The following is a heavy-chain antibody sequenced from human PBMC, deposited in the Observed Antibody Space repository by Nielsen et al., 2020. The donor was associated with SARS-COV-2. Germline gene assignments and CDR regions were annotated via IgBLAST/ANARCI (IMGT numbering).Heavy chain of an antibody. D-gene: IGHD6-13*01. J-gene: IGHJ5*02. CDR2: ISSSSSYI. V-gene: IGHV3-21*01. Sequence: GGSLRLSCAASGFTFSSYSMNWVRQAPGKGLEWVSSISSSSSYIYYADSVKGRFTISRDNAKNSLYLQMNSLRAEDTAVYYCARGPSSSPNWFDPWGQGTLVTVSS. CDR3: ARGPSSSPNWFDP. CDR1: GFTFSSYS.